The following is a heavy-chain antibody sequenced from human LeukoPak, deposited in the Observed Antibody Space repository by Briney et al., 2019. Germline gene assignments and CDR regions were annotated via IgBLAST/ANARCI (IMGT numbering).Heavy chain of an antibody. V-gene: IGHV3-30-3*01. CDR3: ARNRIVVVPAAIGLSGYGMDV. Sequence: GRSLRLSCAASGFTFSSYAMHWVRQAPGKGLEWVAVISYDGSNKYYADSVKGRFTISGDNSKNTLYLQMNSLRAEDTAVYYCARNRIVVVPAAIGLSGYGMDVWGQGTTVTVSS. CDR1: GFTFSSYA. J-gene: IGHJ6*02. D-gene: IGHD2-2*01. CDR2: ISYDGSNK.